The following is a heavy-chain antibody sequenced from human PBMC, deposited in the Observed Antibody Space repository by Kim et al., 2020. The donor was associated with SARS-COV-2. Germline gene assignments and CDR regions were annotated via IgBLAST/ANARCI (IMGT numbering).Heavy chain of an antibody. J-gene: IGHJ4*02. CDR2: ISSSGSTI. D-gene: IGHD2-2*01. CDR1: GFTFSDYY. CDR3: ARDNIVVVPSFDY. V-gene: IGHV3-11*01. Sequence: GGSLRLSCAASGFTFSDYYMSWIRQAPGKGLEWVSYISSSGSTIYYADSVKGRFTISRDNAKNSLYLQMNSLRAEDTAVYYCARDNIVVVPSFDYWGQGTWSPSPQ.